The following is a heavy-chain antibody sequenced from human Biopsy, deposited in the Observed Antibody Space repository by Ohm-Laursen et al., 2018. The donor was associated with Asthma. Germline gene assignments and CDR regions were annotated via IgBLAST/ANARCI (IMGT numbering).Heavy chain of an antibody. V-gene: IGHV1-18*01. J-gene: IGHJ6*02. CDR2: ISVYNGNT. CDR1: GYTFNSAG. D-gene: IGHD3-10*01. Sequence: GASVKASCTPSGYTFNSAGITWARQAPGQGLEWMGWISVYNGNTKVAQKLQDRVTMITDTSTSTAYMELRSLRSDDAAVYFCARAVDYSHYYGIDVWGQGTTVTVS. CDR3: ARAVDYSHYYGIDV.